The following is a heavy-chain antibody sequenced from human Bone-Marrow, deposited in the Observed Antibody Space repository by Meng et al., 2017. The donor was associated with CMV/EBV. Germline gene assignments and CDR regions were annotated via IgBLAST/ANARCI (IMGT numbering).Heavy chain of an antibody. Sequence: ASVKVSCKVSGYTLTELSRHWVRQAPGKGLEWMGGFDPEDGETIYAQKFQGRVTMTEDTSTDTAYMELSSLRSEDTAVYYCATDPSRYYYDSSGFYYSPFGGQGTLVTVSS. V-gene: IGHV1-24*01. CDR2: FDPEDGET. CDR1: GYTLTELS. CDR3: ATDPSRYYYDSSGFYYSPF. J-gene: IGHJ4*02. D-gene: IGHD3-22*01.